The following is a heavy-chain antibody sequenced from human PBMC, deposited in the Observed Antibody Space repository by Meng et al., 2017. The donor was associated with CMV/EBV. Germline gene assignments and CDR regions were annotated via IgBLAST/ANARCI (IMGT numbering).Heavy chain of an antibody. CDR2: IYPGYSDT. D-gene: IGHD1-14*01. J-gene: IGHJ2*01. CDR1: GYSFTSYW. V-gene: IGHV5-51*01. Sequence: SCKGSGYSFTSYWIGWVRQMPGKGLEWMGIIYPGYSDTRYRPSFQGQVTISADKSISTAYLQWSSLKASDTAMYYCARQRREPAIIDFDLWGRGTLVTVSS. CDR3: ARQRREPAIIDFDL.